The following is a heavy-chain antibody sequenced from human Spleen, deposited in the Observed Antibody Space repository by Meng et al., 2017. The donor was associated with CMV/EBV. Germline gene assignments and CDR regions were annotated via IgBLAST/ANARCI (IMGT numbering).Heavy chain of an antibody. D-gene: IGHD6-13*01. Sequence: GGSLRLSCEASGFTVSANDTNWVRQAPGKGLEWVSVIYRGGSTYYADSVKGRFTISRDNSKNTLYLQMNSLRTEDTAMYYCASFKQQVEGGMYWYFDLWGRGTLVTVSS. CDR3: ASFKQQVEGGMYWYFDL. CDR1: GFTVSAND. CDR2: IYRGGST. V-gene: IGHV3-66*02. J-gene: IGHJ2*01.